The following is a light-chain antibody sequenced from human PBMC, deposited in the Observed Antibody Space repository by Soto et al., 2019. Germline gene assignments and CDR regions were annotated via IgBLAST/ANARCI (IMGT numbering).Light chain of an antibody. J-gene: IGKJ3*01. Sequence: AIQMTQSPSSLSASVADRVTITCRASQGIRNDLDWFQQKPGKAPKLLIYAASNLQSGVPARFSGSGSGTDFTLTISSLQPEDFATYYCLQKYFYPFTFGPGTKVDIK. CDR1: QGIRND. V-gene: IGKV1-6*01. CDR3: LQKYFYPFT. CDR2: AAS.